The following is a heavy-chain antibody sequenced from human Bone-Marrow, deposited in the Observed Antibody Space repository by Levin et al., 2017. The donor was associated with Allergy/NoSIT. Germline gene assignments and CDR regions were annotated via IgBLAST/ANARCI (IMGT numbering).Heavy chain of an antibody. Sequence: GGSLRLSCAASGFTFSSYSMNWVRQAPGKGLEWVSYISSSSSTIYYADSVKGRFTISRDNAKNSLYLQMNSLRDEDTAVYYCARDGYSSGWYKKGVCDYWGQGTLVTVSS. J-gene: IGHJ4*02. CDR1: GFTFSSYS. V-gene: IGHV3-48*02. CDR2: ISSSSSTI. D-gene: IGHD6-19*01. CDR3: ARDGYSSGWYKKGVCDY.